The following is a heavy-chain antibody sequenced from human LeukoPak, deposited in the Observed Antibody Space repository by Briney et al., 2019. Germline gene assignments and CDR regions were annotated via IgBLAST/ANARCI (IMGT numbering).Heavy chain of an antibody. J-gene: IGHJ4*02. Sequence: PSETLSLTCAVYGGSFSGYYWSWIRQPPGKGLEWIGYIYYSGSTNYNPSLKSRVTISVDTSKNQFSLKLSSVTAADTAVYYCARSPVDTAMVTEFDYWGQGTLVTVSS. CDR1: GGSFSGYY. CDR3: ARSPVDTAMVTEFDY. CDR2: IYYSGST. V-gene: IGHV4-59*01. D-gene: IGHD5-18*01.